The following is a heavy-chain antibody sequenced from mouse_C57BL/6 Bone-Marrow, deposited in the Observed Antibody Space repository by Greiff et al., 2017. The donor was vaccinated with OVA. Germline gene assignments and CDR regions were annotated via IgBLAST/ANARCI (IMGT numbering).Heavy chain of an antibody. J-gene: IGHJ3*01. CDR2: ISSGGDYI. Sequence: DVQLQESGEGLVKPGGSLKLSCAASGFTFSSYAMSWVRQTPEKRLEWVAYISSGGDYIYYADTVKGRFTISRDNARNTLYLQMSSLKSEDTAMYYCTRDRGTGFAYWGQGTLVTVSA. V-gene: IGHV5-9-1*02. CDR1: GFTFSSYA. CDR3: TRDRGTGFAY. D-gene: IGHD3-1*01.